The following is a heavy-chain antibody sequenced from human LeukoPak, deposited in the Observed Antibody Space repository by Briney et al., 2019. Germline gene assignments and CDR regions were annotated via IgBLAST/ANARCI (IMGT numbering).Heavy chain of an antibody. CDR3: ARGHTYYYDSSGYYAFDY. J-gene: IGHJ4*02. CDR1: GYTFTSYG. V-gene: IGHV1-69*04. D-gene: IGHD3-22*01. Sequence: SVKVSCKASGYTFTSYGISWVRQAPGQGLEWMGRIIPILGIANYAQKFQGRVTITADKSTSTAYMELSSLRSEDTAVYYCARGHTYYYDSSGYYAFDYWGQGTLVTVSS. CDR2: IIPILGIA.